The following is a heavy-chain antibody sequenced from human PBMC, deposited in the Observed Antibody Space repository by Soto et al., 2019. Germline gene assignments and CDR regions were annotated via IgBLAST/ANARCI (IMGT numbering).Heavy chain of an antibody. Sequence: QVQLVESGGGVVQPGRSLRLSCGASGFTFSSYGMLWVRQAPGKGLEWVAVISYDGSNKYYADSVKGRFTISRDNSKNTLYLQMNSLRAEDTAVYYCAKDGRYCSGGSCYSSSYYYYYMDVWGKGTTVTVSS. CDR1: GFTFSSYG. J-gene: IGHJ6*03. CDR2: ISYDGSNK. V-gene: IGHV3-30*18. D-gene: IGHD2-15*01. CDR3: AKDGRYCSGGSCYSSSYYYYYMDV.